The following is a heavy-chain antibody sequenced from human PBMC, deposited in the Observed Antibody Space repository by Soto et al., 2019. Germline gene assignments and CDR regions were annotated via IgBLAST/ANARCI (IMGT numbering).Heavy chain of an antibody. D-gene: IGHD4-17*01. V-gene: IGHV3-11*01. Sequence: GRSLRLSCAASGFTFSDYYMSWTRQAPGKGLEWLSYISTNGNTIYYADSVQGRFTISRDNAKNSLYLQMSNLRAEDTAVYYCARGRVFYGGYESHDYWGQGTLVTVSS. J-gene: IGHJ4*02. CDR3: ARGRVFYGGYESHDY. CDR2: ISTNGNTI. CDR1: GFTFSDYY.